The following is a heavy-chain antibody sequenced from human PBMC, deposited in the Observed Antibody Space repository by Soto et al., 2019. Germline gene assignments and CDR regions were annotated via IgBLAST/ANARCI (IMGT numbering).Heavy chain of an antibody. CDR2: IIPVFGRP. Sequence: SVKVSCKASGGSFSSFGISWVRQAPGQGLEWMGGIIPVFGRPNYAQRFRGRLTITADESTNTVYLELIDLRSEDTAVYYCAREGSGYNLWGQGTPVKVSS. D-gene: IGHD5-12*01. J-gene: IGHJ1*01. CDR3: AREGSGYNL. V-gene: IGHV1-69*13. CDR1: GGSFSSFG.